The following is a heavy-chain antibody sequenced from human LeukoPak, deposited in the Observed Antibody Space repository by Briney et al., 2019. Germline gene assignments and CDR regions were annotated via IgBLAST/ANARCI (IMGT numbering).Heavy chain of an antibody. V-gene: IGHV1-46*01. J-gene: IGHJ6*02. D-gene: IGHD3-3*01. CDR3: ARDRGITIFGVVTKYYYYYGMDV. Sequence: RASVKVSCKASGYTFTSYYMHWVRQAPGQGLEWMGIINPSGGSTSYAQKFQGRVTMTRDTSTSTVYMELSSLRSEDTAVYYCARDRGITIFGVVTKYYYYYGMDVWGQGTTVTVSS. CDR2: INPSGGST. CDR1: GYTFTSYY.